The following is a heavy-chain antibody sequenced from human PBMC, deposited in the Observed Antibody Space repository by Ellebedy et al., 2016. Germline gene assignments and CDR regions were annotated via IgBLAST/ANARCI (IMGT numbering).Heavy chain of an antibody. V-gene: IGHV3-74*01. CDR1: GFTFSSYW. D-gene: IGHD6-19*01. CDR2: INSDGSST. J-gene: IGHJ4*02. Sequence: GGSPRLSCAASGFTFSSYWMHWVRQAPGKGLVWVSRINSDGSSTSYADSVKGRFTISRDNAKNTLYLQMNSLRAEDTAVYYCARGTHSSGWIDYWGQGTLVTVSS. CDR3: ARGTHSSGWIDY.